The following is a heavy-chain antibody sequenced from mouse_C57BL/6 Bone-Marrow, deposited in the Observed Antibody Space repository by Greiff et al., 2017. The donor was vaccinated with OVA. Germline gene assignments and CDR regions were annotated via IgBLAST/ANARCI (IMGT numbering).Heavy chain of an antibody. V-gene: IGHV3-6*01. CDR1: GYSITSGYY. CDR2: ISYDGSN. CDR3: ASGTGTSYAMDY. D-gene: IGHD4-1*01. J-gene: IGHJ4*01. Sequence: EVQLQQSGPGLVKPSQSLSLTCSVTGYSITSGYYWNWIRQFPGNKLEWMGYISYDGSNNYNPSLKNRISITRDTSKNQFFLKLNSVTTEDTATYYCASGTGTSYAMDYWGQGTSVTVSS.